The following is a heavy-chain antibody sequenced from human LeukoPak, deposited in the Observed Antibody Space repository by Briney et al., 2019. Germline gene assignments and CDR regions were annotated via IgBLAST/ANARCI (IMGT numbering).Heavy chain of an antibody. Sequence: GGSLRLSCAASGFTASSSYMTWVRQAPGKGLEWVSVIYSGGTTYYADSVKGRFTISRDNSKNTLYLQMNSLRAEDTAVYYCAGTKDDAFDIWGQGTMVTVSS. CDR1: GFTASSSY. CDR3: AGTKDDAFDI. CDR2: IYSGGTT. V-gene: IGHV3-66*01. J-gene: IGHJ3*02.